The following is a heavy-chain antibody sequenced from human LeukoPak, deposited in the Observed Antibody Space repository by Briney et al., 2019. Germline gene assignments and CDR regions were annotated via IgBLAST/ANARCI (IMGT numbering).Heavy chain of an antibody. CDR1: GGSISTHY. CDR2: IYYNGKT. Sequence: PSETLSLTCSASGGSISTHYWSWIRQPPGKGLEWIGYIYYNGKTYYYPSLQSRVTISVDTSNNLFSLKLTSVTAADTALYYCARLLDNDSSGYPDTFDMWGQGTMVTVSS. CDR3: ARLLDNDSSGYPDTFDM. D-gene: IGHD3-22*01. J-gene: IGHJ3*02. V-gene: IGHV4-59*11.